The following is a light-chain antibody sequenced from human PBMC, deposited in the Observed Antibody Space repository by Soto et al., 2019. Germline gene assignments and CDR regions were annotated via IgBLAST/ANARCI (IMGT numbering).Light chain of an antibody. V-gene: IGKV1-5*03. J-gene: IGKJ1*01. CDR3: HQYHMWPSWT. Sequence: DIQMTQSPSTLSASVGDRVTITCRARQNIVNWLAWYQQKPGKAPNLLIYKTSTLQRGVPSRFSGSGSGTEFVLTITGLQADDLGVYYCHQYHMWPSWTFGQGTKVDIK. CDR1: QNIVNW. CDR2: KTS.